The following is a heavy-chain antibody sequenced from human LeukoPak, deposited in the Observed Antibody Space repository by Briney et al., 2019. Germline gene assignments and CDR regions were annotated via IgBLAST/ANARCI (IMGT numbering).Heavy chain of an antibody. D-gene: IGHD3-22*01. CDR1: GLSSTSNW. J-gene: IGHJ4*02. CDR2: IKEDGSEK. CDR3: ARKDSSPRTFDY. V-gene: IGHV3-7*01. Sequence: GGSLTLSCAASGLSSTSNWMSWVRQAPGKGLEWVANIKEDGSEKNYVDSVKGRFTISRDNAKNSLYLQMNSLRAEDTAVYYCARKDSSPRTFDYWGQGTLVTVSS.